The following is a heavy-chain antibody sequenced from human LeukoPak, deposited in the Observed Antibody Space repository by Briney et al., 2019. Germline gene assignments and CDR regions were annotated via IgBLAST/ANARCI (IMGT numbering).Heavy chain of an antibody. CDR3: VEGYRYGSYDAFDK. D-gene: IGHD5-18*01. J-gene: IGHJ3*02. CDR1: GFTFSSYA. CDR2: ISGNGGST. V-gene: IGHV3-64D*06. Sequence: GGSLRLSCSASGFTFSSYAMHWVRQAPGKGLEYVSSISGNGGSTYSADSVRGRFTISRDNPKNTLNLQMSSLRAEDTAVYYCVEGYRYGSYDAFDKWGQGTMVTVSS.